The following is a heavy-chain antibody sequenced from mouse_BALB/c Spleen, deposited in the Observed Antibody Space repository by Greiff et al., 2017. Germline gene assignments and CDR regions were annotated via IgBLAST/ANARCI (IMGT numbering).Heavy chain of an antibody. CDR1: GYAFSSSW. Sequence: VQLQQSGPELVKPGASVKISCKASGYAFSSSWMNWVKQRPGQGLEWIGRIYPGDGDTNYNGKFKGKATLTADKSSSTAYMQLSSLTSVDSAVYFCARRGDYVAMDYWGQGTSVTVSS. V-gene: IGHV1-82*01. CDR2: IYPGDGDT. CDR3: ARRGDYVAMDY. D-gene: IGHD2-4*01. J-gene: IGHJ4*01.